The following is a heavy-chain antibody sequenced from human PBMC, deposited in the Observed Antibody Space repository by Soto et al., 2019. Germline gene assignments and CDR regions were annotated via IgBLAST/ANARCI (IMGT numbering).Heavy chain of an antibody. V-gene: IGHV2-5*01. CDR1: GFSLSTRAVG. D-gene: IGHD1-26*01. Sequence: QIPLKESGPTLVQPTQPLPLTCTFSGFSLSTRAVGVGWIRQPPGTALEWLALIYWNDDKRYSPSLKNRLTITKDTSKNHVVLTMTNMDPVDTATYYCAHRHELGSFDIWGQGTKVTVSS. CDR2: IYWNDDK. J-gene: IGHJ3*02. CDR3: AHRHELGSFDI.